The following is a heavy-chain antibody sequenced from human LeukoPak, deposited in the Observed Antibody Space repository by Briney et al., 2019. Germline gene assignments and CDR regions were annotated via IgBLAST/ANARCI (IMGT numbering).Heavy chain of an antibody. J-gene: IGHJ6*03. CDR1: GYSFTSYW. V-gene: IGHV5-51*01. Sequence: GESLEISCKGSGYSFTSYWIGWVRQMSGKGLEWMGIIYPGDSKTRYSPSFQGQVTISADKSISTAYLQWADLKASDAAIYYCARLGGSYMDVWGKGTTVTVSS. CDR3: ARLGGSYMDV. CDR2: IYPGDSKT. D-gene: IGHD5-12*01.